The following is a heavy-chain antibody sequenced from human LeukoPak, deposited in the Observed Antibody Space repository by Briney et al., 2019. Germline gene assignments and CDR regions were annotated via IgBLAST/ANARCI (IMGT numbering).Heavy chain of an antibody. Sequence: ASVKVSCKASGYTFTSYGISWVRQAPGQGLEWMGWISAYNGNTNYAQKLQGRVTMTTDTSTSTAYMELRSLRSDDTAVYYCARGPTRIIKRTPNYYYGLDVWGQGATVMVSS. CDR3: ARGPTRIIKRTPNYYYGLDV. J-gene: IGHJ6*02. CDR2: ISAYNGNT. CDR1: GYTFTSYG. D-gene: IGHD2-15*01. V-gene: IGHV1-18*01.